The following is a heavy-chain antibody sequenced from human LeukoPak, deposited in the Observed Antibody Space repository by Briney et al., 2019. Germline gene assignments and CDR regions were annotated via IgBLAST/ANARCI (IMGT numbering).Heavy chain of an antibody. CDR3: TTALSDFWSGYRYFDY. CDR2: IKSKTDGGTT. J-gene: IGHJ4*02. CDR1: GFTFSNAW. V-gene: IGHV3-15*01. D-gene: IGHD3-3*01. Sequence: PWGSLRLSCAASGFTFSNAWMSWVRQAPGKGLEWVGRIKSKTDGGTTDYAAPVKGRFTISRDDSKNTLYLQMNSLKTEDTAVYYCTTALSDFWSGYRYFDYWGQGTLVTVSS.